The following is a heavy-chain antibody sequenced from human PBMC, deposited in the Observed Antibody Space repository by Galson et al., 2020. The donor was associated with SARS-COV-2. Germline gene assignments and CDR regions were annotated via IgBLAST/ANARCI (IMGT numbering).Heavy chain of an antibody. CDR1: GFTFSSYA. CDR2: ISGSGGST. V-gene: IGHV3-23*01. D-gene: IGHD3-9*01. Sequence: GGSLRLSCAASGFTFSSYAMSWVRQAPGKGLEWVSAISGSGGSTYYADSVKCRFTISRDNSKNTLYLQMNSLRAEDTAVYYCAKETVVHDILTGYEVWGQGTLVTVSS. CDR3: AKETVVHDILTGYEV. J-gene: IGHJ4*02.